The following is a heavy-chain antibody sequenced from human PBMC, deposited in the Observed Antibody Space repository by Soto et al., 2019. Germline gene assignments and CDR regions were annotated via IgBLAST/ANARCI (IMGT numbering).Heavy chain of an antibody. V-gene: IGHV3-23*01. D-gene: IGHD1-7*01. CDR1: GLIFRSYT. J-gene: IGHJ4*02. CDR3: AKEITGTSFTAQ. CDR2: ISGSGGDT. Sequence: DVQLFESGGALVQPGGSLRLSCAASGLIFRSYTMNWVRQVSGKGLEWVSAISGSGGDTYYADSVKGRFTISRDNYENMLYLQMNSLRAEDTGLYYCAKEITGTSFTAQGGQGTLVTVSS.